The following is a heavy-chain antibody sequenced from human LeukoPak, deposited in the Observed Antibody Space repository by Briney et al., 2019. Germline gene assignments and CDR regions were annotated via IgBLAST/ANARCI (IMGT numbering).Heavy chain of an antibody. CDR3: ARGGGYCGGDCYENWFDP. V-gene: IGHV1-69*13. CDR2: IIPIFGTA. D-gene: IGHD2-21*02. Sequence: SVKVSCKDSGGTFSSYAISWVRQAPGQGLEWMGGIIPIFGTANYAQKFQGRVTITADESTSTAYMELSSLRSEDTAVYYCARGGGYCGGDCYENWFDPWGQGTLVTVSS. J-gene: IGHJ5*02. CDR1: GGTFSSYA.